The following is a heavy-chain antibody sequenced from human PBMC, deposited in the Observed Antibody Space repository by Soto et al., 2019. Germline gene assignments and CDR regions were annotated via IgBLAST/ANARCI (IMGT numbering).Heavy chain of an antibody. J-gene: IGHJ4*02. Sequence: QVQLVQSGAEVKKPGASVKVSCKASGYTFTSYGISWVRQAPGQGLEWMGWISAYNANTNYAQKLQGRVTMTTDTSTSTAYMELRSLRSDDTAVYYCARDPPRYEYSGYDGDYWGQGTLVTVSS. CDR1: GYTFTSYG. CDR3: ARDPPRYEYSGYDGDY. V-gene: IGHV1-18*01. D-gene: IGHD5-12*01. CDR2: ISAYNANT.